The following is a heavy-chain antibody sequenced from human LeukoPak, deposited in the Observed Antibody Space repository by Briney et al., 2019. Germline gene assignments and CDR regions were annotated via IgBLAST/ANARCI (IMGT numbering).Heavy chain of an antibody. J-gene: IGHJ4*02. V-gene: IGHV3-13*01. CDR2: IGTAGDT. CDR1: GFTFSSYD. CDR3: AKDLYGDYDFDC. D-gene: IGHD4-17*01. Sequence: PGGSLRLSCAASGFTFSSYDMHWVRQATGKGLEWVSAIGTAGDTYYPGSVKGRFTISRENAKNSLYLQMNSLRAEDTAVYYCAKDLYGDYDFDCWGQGTLVTVSS.